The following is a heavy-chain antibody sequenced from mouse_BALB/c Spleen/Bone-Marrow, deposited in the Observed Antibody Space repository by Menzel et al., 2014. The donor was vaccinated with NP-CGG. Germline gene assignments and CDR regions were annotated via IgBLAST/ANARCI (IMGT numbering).Heavy chain of an antibody. J-gene: IGHJ1*01. CDR2: INPDSSTI. CDR1: GFDFSRYW. CDR3: ARPGYCGHQDV. Sequence: EVMLVESGGGLVQPGGSLKLSCAASGFDFSRYWMTWVRQAPGKGLEWIGEINPDSSTINYTPSLKDEFIISRDNAKNALYLQMSKVRSEDTALYYCARPGYCGHQDVWGAGTTVTVSS. D-gene: IGHD1-2*01. V-gene: IGHV4-1*02.